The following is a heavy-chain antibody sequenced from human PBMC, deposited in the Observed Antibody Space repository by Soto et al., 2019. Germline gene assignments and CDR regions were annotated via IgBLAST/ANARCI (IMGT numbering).Heavy chain of an antibody. CDR2: ISGSGGST. V-gene: IGHV3-23*01. Sequence: GGSLRLSCAASGFTFSSYAMSWVRQAPGKGLEWVSAISGSGGSTYYADSVKGRFTISRDNSKNTLYLQMNSLRAEDTAVYYCAKDWGDRFGELSWFDPWGQGTLVTVSS. CDR1: GFTFSSYA. CDR3: AKDWGDRFGELSWFDP. J-gene: IGHJ5*02. D-gene: IGHD3-10*01.